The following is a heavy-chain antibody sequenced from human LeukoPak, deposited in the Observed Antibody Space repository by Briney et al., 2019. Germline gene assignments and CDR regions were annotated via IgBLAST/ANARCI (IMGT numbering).Heavy chain of an antibody. Sequence: SETLSLTCTVSGGSISSYYWSWIRQPPGKGLEWIGYIYYSGSTNYNPSLKSRVTISVDTSKNQFSLKLSSVTAADTAVYYCARSIPTFGTAVAGYHFFDYWGQGTLVTVSS. CDR2: IYYSGST. J-gene: IGHJ4*02. CDR1: GGSISSYY. V-gene: IGHV4-59*08. D-gene: IGHD6-19*01. CDR3: ARSIPTFGTAVAGYHFFDY.